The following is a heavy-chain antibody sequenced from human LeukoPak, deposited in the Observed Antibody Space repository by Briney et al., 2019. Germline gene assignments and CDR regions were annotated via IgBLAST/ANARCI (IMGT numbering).Heavy chain of an antibody. CDR2: ISVSGTST. J-gene: IGHJ3*02. CDR3: AKDDSSGYFRDAFDI. Sequence: GGSLRLSCAASGFTFSSYAMNWVRQAPGKGLEWVSGISVSGTSTYYADSVKGRFTISRDNSKNTLSLQMNSLRAEDTALYYCAKDDSSGYFRDAFDIWGQGTMVTVSS. D-gene: IGHD3-22*01. CDR1: GFTFSSYA. V-gene: IGHV3-23*01.